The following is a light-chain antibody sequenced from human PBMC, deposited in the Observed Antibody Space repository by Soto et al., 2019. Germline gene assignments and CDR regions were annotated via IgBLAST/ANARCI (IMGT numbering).Light chain of an antibody. V-gene: IGKV1-5*03. CDR2: KAS. CDR1: QSVLTW. CDR3: QHYFIYPYA. J-gene: IGKJ2*01. Sequence: DIQMTQSPATLSASVGDTVSITCRASQSVLTWLAWYQQKPGKAPNLLIYKASRLRDGVPSRFSGSGSGTDFTLTISSLRPDDFASYFCQHYFIYPYAFGRGTKLEI.